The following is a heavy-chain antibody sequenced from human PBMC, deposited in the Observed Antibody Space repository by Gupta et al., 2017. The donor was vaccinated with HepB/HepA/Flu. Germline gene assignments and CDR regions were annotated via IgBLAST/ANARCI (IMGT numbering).Heavy chain of an antibody. J-gene: IGHJ4*02. CDR2: IWYDGSNK. CDR1: GFTFSSSG. CDR3: ARAPGEGDTAMVTPYFDY. Sequence: QVQLVESGGGVVKPGRSLRLSCAASGFTFSSSGLPWVRQPPGKGLEWVAVIWYDGSNKYYADSVKGRFTISRDNSKNTLYLQMNSLRAEDTAVYYCARAPGEGDTAMVTPYFDYWGQGTLVTVSS. D-gene: IGHD5-18*01. V-gene: IGHV3-33*01.